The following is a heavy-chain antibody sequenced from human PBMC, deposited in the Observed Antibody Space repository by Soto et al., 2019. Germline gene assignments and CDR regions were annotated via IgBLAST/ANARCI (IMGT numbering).Heavy chain of an antibody. Sequence: QITLKESGPTLLKPTQTLTLTCTFSGFSLNTRGVAVGWIRQPPGKALEWLALIYWDDNDRYSPSLKSRLTITKDTPKNQVVLTMTNMDPVDTATYYCALSGPYGWDFDYWGQGTLVTVSS. CDR3: ALSGPYGWDFDY. J-gene: IGHJ4*02. V-gene: IGHV2-5*02. CDR2: IYWDDND. CDR1: GFSLNTRGVA. D-gene: IGHD3-10*01.